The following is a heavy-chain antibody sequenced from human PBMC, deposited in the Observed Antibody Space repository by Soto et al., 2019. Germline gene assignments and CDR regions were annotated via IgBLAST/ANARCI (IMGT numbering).Heavy chain of an antibody. D-gene: IGHD3-10*01. CDR2: IRSKANSYAK. Sequence: EVQLVESGGGLVQPGGSLKLSCAASGFTFSGSAMHWVRQASGKGLEWVGRIRSKANSYAKAYAASVKGRVTISRDDSKNTAYLQMNSLKTEDTAVYYCTRHHRGMNYWGQGTLVTVSS. CDR3: TRHHRGMNY. CDR1: GFTFSGSA. J-gene: IGHJ4*02. V-gene: IGHV3-73*01.